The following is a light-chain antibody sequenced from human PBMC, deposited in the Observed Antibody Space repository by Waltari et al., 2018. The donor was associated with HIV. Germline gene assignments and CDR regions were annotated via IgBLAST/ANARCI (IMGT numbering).Light chain of an antibody. CDR2: LGS. V-gene: IGKV2-28*01. Sequence: IVMTQSPLSLPVTPGEPASISCKSSRSLLHSDGYNYLDWYLQKPGQSPQLLIYLGSNRASGVPDRFSGSGSGTEFTLTISRVEAEDVGVYYCMQALHTWTFGQGTKVEIK. CDR1: RSLLHSDGYNY. CDR3: MQALHTWT. J-gene: IGKJ1*01.